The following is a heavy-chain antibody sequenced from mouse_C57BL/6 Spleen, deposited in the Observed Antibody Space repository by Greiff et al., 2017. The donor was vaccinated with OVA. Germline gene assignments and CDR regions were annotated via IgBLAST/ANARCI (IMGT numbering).Heavy chain of an antibody. CDR1: GYTFTDYY. Sequence: EVQLQQSGPVLVKPGASVKMSCKASGYTFTDYYMNWVKQSHGKSLEWIGVINPYNGGTSYNQKFKGKATLTVDKSSSTAYMELNSLTSEDSAVYYCARYGGIYDGYPWFAYWGQGTLVTVSA. J-gene: IGHJ3*01. CDR2: INPYNGGT. V-gene: IGHV1-19*01. CDR3: ARYGGIYDGYPWFAY. D-gene: IGHD2-3*01.